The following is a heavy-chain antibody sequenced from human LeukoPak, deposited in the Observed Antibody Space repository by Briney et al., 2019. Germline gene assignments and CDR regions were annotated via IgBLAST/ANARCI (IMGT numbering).Heavy chain of an antibody. J-gene: IGHJ5*02. Sequence: SETLSLTCAVYGGSFSGYYWSWIRQPPGRGVEWGGEIKHGGSTNYNPSLKRGVTISVDTTKTQYSLKLSSVTAADTAVYYCARGPTRLYYYGSGSLRFDPWGQGTLVTVSS. CDR1: GGSFSGYY. D-gene: IGHD3-10*01. CDR2: IKHGGST. V-gene: IGHV4-34*01. CDR3: ARGPTRLYYYGSGSLRFDP.